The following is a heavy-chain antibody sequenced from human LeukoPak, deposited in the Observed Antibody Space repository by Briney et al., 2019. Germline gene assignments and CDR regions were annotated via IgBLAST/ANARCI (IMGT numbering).Heavy chain of an antibody. Sequence: GASVKVSCKASGGTFGSYAISWVRQAPGQGLEWMGRIIPIFGTANYAQKFQGRVTITTDESTSTAYMELSSLRSEDTAVYYCARGGDGYKYDPWGQGTLVTVSS. CDR2: IIPIFGTA. CDR3: ARGGDGYKYDP. V-gene: IGHV1-69*05. J-gene: IGHJ5*02. D-gene: IGHD5-24*01. CDR1: GGTFGSYA.